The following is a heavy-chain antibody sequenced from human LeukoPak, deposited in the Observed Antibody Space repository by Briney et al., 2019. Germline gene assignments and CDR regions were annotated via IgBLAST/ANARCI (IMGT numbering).Heavy chain of an antibody. D-gene: IGHD4-17*01. CDR2: FYSSTRT. Sequence: PSQTLSLTCTVSGDSLTSGSRYWSWIRQPAGKGLEWIGHFYSSTRTTYNPSLESRVTISGDTAKNQFSLKLDSVTAADTAVYFCARCMSELDYGDYAYYYPMDVWGKGTRSPSPQ. CDR1: GDSLTSGSRY. V-gene: IGHV4-61*09. CDR3: ARCMSELDYGDYAYYYPMDV. J-gene: IGHJ6*04.